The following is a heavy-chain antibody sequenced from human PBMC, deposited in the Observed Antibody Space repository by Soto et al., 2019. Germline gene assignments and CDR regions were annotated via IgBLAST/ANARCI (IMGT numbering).Heavy chain of an antibody. Sequence: PSETLSLTCTVSGGSISSSSYYWGWIRQPPGKGLEWIGSIYYSGSTYYNPSLKSRVTISVDTSKNQFSLKLSSETAADTAVYYCASQAGFYYYYGMDVWGQGTTVTVSS. CDR1: GGSISSSSYY. V-gene: IGHV4-39*01. CDR2: IYYSGST. J-gene: IGHJ6*02. CDR3: ASQAGFYYYYGMDV. D-gene: IGHD6-19*01.